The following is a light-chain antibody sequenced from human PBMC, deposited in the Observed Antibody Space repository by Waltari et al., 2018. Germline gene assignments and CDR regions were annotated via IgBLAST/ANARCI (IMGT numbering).Light chain of an antibody. J-gene: IGKJ2*01. V-gene: IGKV2-30*02. CDR1: PSLVHSDGKTH. CDR2: RVF. Sequence: DVVMTQSPLSLPVTLGQAASISCNSSPSLVHSDGKTHLTWFQQRPGQSPRRLIYRVFNRDSGVPDRFSGSGSGTDFTLKISRVEAEDVGVYYCMHGTHWPYTFGQGTKLDIK. CDR3: MHGTHWPYT.